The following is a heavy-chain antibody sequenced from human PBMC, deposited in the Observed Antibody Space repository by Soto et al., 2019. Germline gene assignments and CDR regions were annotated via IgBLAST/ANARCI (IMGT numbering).Heavy chain of an antibody. D-gene: IGHD1-1*01. CDR3: ARDGVQLWPRYYFAY. CDR2: INPNGGST. CDR1: GYSFSNYS. Sequence: VQLVQSGAEVKKPGASVQVSCKTSGYSFSNYSMHWVRQVPGQGLEWMGKINPNGGSTSLAQKFKDAVTLTRDTSTNPVYMELSSLTSYDTAGYYCARDGVQLWPRYYFAYWGQGTLVTVSS. V-gene: IGHV1-46*03. J-gene: IGHJ4*02.